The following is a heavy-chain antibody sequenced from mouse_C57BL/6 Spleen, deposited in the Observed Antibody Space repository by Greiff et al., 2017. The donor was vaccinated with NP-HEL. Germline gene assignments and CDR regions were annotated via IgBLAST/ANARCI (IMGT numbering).Heavy chain of an antibody. J-gene: IGHJ4*01. CDR3: TRALYGNRGYAMDY. CDR1: GFTFSSYA. V-gene: IGHV5-9-1*02. Sequence: EVKVVESGEGLVKPGGSLKLSCAASGFTFSSYAMSWVRQTPEKRLEWVAYISSGGDYIYYADTVKGRFTISRDNARNTLYLQMSSLKSEDTAMYYCTRALYGNRGYAMDYWGQGTSVTVSS. D-gene: IGHD2-1*01. CDR2: ISSGGDYI.